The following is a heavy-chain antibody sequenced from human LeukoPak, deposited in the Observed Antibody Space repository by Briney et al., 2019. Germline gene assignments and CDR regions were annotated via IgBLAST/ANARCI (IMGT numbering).Heavy chain of an antibody. V-gene: IGHV4-59*01. J-gene: IGHJ4*02. Sequence: SETLSLTCTVSGGSISSYYWSWLRQPPGKGLERIGYIYYSGSTNYNPSLKSRVTISVDTSKNQFSLKLSSVTAADTAVYYCARVRGDFWSGYLGSFDYWGQGTLVTVSS. CDR1: GGSISSYY. CDR3: ARVRGDFWSGYLGSFDY. CDR2: IYYSGST. D-gene: IGHD3-3*01.